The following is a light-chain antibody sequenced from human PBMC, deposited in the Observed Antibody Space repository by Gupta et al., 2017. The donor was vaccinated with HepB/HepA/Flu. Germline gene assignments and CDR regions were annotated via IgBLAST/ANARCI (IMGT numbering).Light chain of an antibody. CDR3: QQDCSSLLT. J-gene: IGKJ4*01. V-gene: IGKV3-20*01. Sequence: EIVLMQSPGTLSLSPGERATLSCRASQSVSSSYLAWYQQKPGQAPRLLIYGASSWATGIPDRFSGSGSGTEFTLTISRLEPEDFAVYYCQQDCSSLLTFGGGTKVEMK. CDR2: GAS. CDR1: QSVSSSY.